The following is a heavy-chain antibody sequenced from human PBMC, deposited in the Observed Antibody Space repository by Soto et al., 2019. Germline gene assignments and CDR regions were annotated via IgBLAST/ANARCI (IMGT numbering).Heavy chain of an antibody. CDR2: INPKSGGT. CDR1: GYSFTDYH. J-gene: IGHJ6*01. D-gene: IGHD2-8*01. Sequence: GASVKVSCKASGYSFTDYHIHWVRQAPGQGLEWLGRINPKSGGTSTAQKFQGWVTMTTDTSISTASMELTRLTSDDTAIYYGARGDSTDCSNGVCSFFYNHDMDVW. CDR3: ARGDSTDCSNGVCSFFYNHDMDV. V-gene: IGHV1-2*04.